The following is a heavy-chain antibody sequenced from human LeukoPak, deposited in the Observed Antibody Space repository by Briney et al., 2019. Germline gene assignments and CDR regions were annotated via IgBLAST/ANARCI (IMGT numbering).Heavy chain of an antibody. J-gene: IGHJ4*02. CDR2: IRSDGSNK. CDR1: GFTFRSYG. D-gene: IGHD6-19*01. CDR3: AKKGYSNGWRDSYYFDC. V-gene: IGHV3-30*02. Sequence: PGGSLRLSCAASGFTFRSYGMHWVRQAPGKGREWVAFIRSDGSNKYYADSVKGRFTISRDNSKLYLQMNSMRAEDTAVYYCAKKGYSNGWRDSYYFDCWGQGTLVTVSS.